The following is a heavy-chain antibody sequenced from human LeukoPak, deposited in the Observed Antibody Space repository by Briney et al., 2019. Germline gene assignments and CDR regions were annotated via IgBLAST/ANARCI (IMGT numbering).Heavy chain of an antibody. D-gene: IGHD5-18*01. CDR3: ARQYSYGSVAFDI. V-gene: IGHV4-59*08. Sequence: PSETLSLTCTVSGGSISSYYWSWIRQPPGKGLEWIGYIYYSGSTNYNPSLKSRVTISVDTSKNQFSLKLSSVTAADTAVYYCARQYSYGSVAFDIWGQGTMVTVSS. J-gene: IGHJ3*02. CDR2: IYYSGST. CDR1: GGSISSYY.